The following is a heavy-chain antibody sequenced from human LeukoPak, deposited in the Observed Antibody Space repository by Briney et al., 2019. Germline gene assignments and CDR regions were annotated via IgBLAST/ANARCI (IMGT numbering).Heavy chain of an antibody. D-gene: IGHD6-13*01. J-gene: IGHJ6*02. Sequence: PSGTLSLTCAVSGGSISSYYWSWIRQPPGKGLQWIGYIYYSGSTNYNPSLKSRVTISVDTSKNQFSLKLSSVTAADTAVYYCARGAVIAAADEYYYGMDVWGQGTTVTVSS. CDR3: ARGAVIAAADEYYYGMDV. CDR2: IYYSGST. V-gene: IGHV4-59*01. CDR1: GGSISSYY.